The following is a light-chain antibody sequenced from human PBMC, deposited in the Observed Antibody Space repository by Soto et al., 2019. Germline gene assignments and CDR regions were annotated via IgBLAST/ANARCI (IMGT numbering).Light chain of an antibody. CDR1: SSDVGGYNY. Sequence: QSALTQPPSASGSPGQSLTISCTGTSSDVGGYNYVSWYQQRPGKAPKLVIYEVTKRPSGVPDRFSGSKSGSTASLTVSGLQDDDEAEYYCASYAGTELFVFGSGTKVTVL. V-gene: IGLV2-8*01. CDR3: ASYAGTELFV. CDR2: EVT. J-gene: IGLJ1*01.